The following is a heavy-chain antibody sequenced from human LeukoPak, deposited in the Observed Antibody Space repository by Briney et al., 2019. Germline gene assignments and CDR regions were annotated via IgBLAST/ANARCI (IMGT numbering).Heavy chain of an antibody. D-gene: IGHD2-2*01. CDR2: VSGGGGST. V-gene: IGHV3-23*01. J-gene: IGHJ4*02. Sequence: GGSLRLSCAASGFTFSSYAMSWVRQAPGKGLEWVSAVSGGGGSTYYADSVKGRFTISRDNSKNTLYLQMNSLRAEDTAVYYCAKEGIGYCSSTSCLRNLDYWGQGTLVTVSS. CDR1: GFTFSSYA. CDR3: AKEGIGYCSSTSCLRNLDY.